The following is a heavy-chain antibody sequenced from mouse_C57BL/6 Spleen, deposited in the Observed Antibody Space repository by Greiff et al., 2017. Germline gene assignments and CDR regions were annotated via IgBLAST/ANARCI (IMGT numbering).Heavy chain of an antibody. Sequence: ESGPGLVKPSQSLSLTCSVTGYSITSGYYWNWIRQFPGNQLEWMGYISYDGSNNYNPSLKNRISITRDTSKNQFFLKLNSVTTEDTATYYCASPLITTVVATDFDVWGTGTTVTVSS. J-gene: IGHJ1*03. D-gene: IGHD1-1*01. CDR3: ASPLITTVVATDFDV. CDR2: ISYDGSN. CDR1: GYSITSGYY. V-gene: IGHV3-6*01.